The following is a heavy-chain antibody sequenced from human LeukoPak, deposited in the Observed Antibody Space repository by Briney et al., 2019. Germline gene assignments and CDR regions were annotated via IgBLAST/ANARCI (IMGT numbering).Heavy chain of an antibody. CDR3: ARALDTYYYDSAYYPRYFDS. V-gene: IGHV4-38-2*02. D-gene: IGHD3-22*01. J-gene: IGHJ4*02. CDR2: IYHSGST. CDR1: GYSISSGYY. Sequence: PSETLSLTCTVSGYSISSGYYWGWIRQPPGKGLEWIGSIYHSGSTYYNPSLKSRVTISVDTSKNQFSLKLSSVTAADTAVYYCARALDTYYYDSAYYPRYFDSWGQGTLVTVSS.